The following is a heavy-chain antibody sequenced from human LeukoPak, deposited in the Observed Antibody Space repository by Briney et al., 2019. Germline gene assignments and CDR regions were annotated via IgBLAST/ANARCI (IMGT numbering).Heavy chain of an antibody. CDR2: ISWNSGSM. CDR1: GFTFDDYA. CDR3: AKARGEYFDY. V-gene: IGHV3-9*01. D-gene: IGHD3-10*01. Sequence: GGSLRLSCAASGFTFDDYATHWVRQAPGKGLEWVSGISWNSGSMGYADSVKGRFTISRDNAKNSLYLQMNSLRAEDTALYYCAKARGEYFDYWGQGTLVTVSS. J-gene: IGHJ4*02.